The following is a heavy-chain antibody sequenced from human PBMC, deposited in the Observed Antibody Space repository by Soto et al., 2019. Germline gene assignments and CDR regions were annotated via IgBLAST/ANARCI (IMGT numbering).Heavy chain of an antibody. CDR2: IYYSGST. CDR3: ASWFFGRASGYIDV. D-gene: IGHD3-10*01. J-gene: IGHJ6*03. V-gene: IGHV4-31*03. CDR1: GGSISSGGYY. Sequence: SETLSLTCTVSGGSISSGGYYWSWIRQHPGKGLEWIGYIYYSGSTYYNPSLKSRVTISVDTSKNQFSLKLSSVTAADTAVYYCASWFFGRASGYIDVWGKGTTVTVSS.